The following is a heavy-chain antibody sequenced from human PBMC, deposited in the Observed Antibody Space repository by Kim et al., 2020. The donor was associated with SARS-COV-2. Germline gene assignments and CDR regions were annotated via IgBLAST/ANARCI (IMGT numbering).Heavy chain of an antibody. D-gene: IGHD2-2*01. CDR2: IYYSGST. J-gene: IGHJ6*02. Sequence: SETLSLTCTVSGGSVSSGSYYWSWIRQPPGKGLEWIGYIYYSGSTNYNPSLKSRVTISVDTSKNQFSLKLSSVTAADTAVYYCARDPIVVPAAPFSDYYYSMDVWGQGTTVTVSS. CDR1: GGSVSSGSYY. CDR3: ARDPIVVPAAPFSDYYYSMDV. V-gene: IGHV4-61*01.